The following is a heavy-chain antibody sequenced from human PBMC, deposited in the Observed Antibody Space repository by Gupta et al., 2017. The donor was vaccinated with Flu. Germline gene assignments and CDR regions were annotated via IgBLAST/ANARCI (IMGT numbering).Heavy chain of an antibody. V-gene: IGHV3-53*02. Sequence: EVQLVETGGGLIQPGGSLRLSCAASGFIVSSNHMTWVRQAPGKGLECVSVLYSGGSTYSADSVKGRFTISRDNSKNTLYLLMNSLRAEDTAVYYCARAYTSGKTYGMDVWGQGTTVTVSS. CDR2: LYSGGST. CDR1: GFIVSSNH. J-gene: IGHJ6*02. CDR3: ARAYTSGKTYGMDV. D-gene: IGHD3-10*01.